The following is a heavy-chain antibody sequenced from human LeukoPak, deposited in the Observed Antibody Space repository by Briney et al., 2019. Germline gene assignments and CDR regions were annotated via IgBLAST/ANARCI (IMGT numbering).Heavy chain of an antibody. D-gene: IGHD1-26*01. V-gene: IGHV4-59*08. Sequence: SETLSLTCTVSGGSISSYYWSWIRQPPGKGLEWIGYIYYSGSTNYNPSLKSRVTISVDTSKNQFSLKLSSVTAADTAVYYCARQSVGATRDYYYGMDVWGQGTTVTVSS. CDR3: ARQSVGATRDYYYGMDV. CDR2: IYYSGST. CDR1: GGSISSYY. J-gene: IGHJ6*02.